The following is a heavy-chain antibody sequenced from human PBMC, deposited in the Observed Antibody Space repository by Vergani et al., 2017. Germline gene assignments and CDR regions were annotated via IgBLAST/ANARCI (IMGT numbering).Heavy chain of an antibody. Sequence: EVQLVESGGGLVQPGRSLRLSCAASGFTLDDHAMHWVRQAPGKGLEWVSGISWNSGSIGYADSVKGRFTIYRDNAKNSLYLQMNSLRAEDTALYYCAREPGFRGPNWFGPWGPGTLVTVSS. V-gene: IGHV3-9*01. CDR1: GFTLDDHA. CDR2: ISWNSGSI. CDR3: AREPGFRGPNWFGP. J-gene: IGHJ5*02. D-gene: IGHD1-14*01.